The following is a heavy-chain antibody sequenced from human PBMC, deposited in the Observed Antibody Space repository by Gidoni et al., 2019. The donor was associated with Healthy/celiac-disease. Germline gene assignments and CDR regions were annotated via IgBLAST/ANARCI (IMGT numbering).Heavy chain of an antibody. J-gene: IGHJ5*02. Sequence: QVQLVQSGAEVKKPGASVKVSCKASGYTFTSYDINWVRQATGQGLEWMGWMNPNSGNTGYAQKFQGRVTMTRNTSISTAYMELSSLRSEDTAVYYCARDSVAARFSLRWFDPWGQETLVTVSS. CDR1: GYTFTSYD. CDR3: ARDSVAARFSLRWFDP. CDR2: MNPNSGNT. D-gene: IGHD6-6*01. V-gene: IGHV1-8*01.